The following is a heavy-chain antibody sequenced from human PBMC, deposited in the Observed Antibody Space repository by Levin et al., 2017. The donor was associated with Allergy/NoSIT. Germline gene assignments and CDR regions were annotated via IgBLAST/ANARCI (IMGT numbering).Heavy chain of an antibody. V-gene: IGHV6-1*01. CDR2: TYYRSKWYN. Sequence: SETLSLTCAISGDSVSSNSAAWNWIRQSPSRGLEWLGRTYYRSKWYNDYAVSVKSRITINPDTSKNQFSLQLNSVTPEDTAVYYCARDQESGYAIPYYYYYGMDVWGQGTTVTVSS. J-gene: IGHJ6*02. CDR3: ARDQESGYAIPYYYYYGMDV. D-gene: IGHD2-8*01. CDR1: GDSVSSNSAA.